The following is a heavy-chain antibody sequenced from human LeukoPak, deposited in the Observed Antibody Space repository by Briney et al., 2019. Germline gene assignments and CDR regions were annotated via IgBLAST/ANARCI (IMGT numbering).Heavy chain of an antibody. CDR2: ISSSSSYI. CDR1: GFTFSSYS. CDR3: ARAHSGWYDY. J-gene: IGHJ4*02. D-gene: IGHD6-19*01. V-gene: IGHV3-21*01. Sequence: PGGSLRLSCGASGFTFSSYSMNWVRQAPGKGLEWVSSISSSSSYIYYADSVKGRFTISRDNAKNSLYLQMNSLRAEDTAVYYCARAHSGWYDYWGQGTLVTVSS.